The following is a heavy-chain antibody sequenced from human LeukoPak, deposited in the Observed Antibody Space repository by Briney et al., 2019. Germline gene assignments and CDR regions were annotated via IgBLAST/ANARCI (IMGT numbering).Heavy chain of an antibody. Sequence: PGGSLRLSCAASGFTFSSYSMNWVRQAPGKGLEWVSSISSSSSYIYYADSVKGRFTISRDNAKNSLYLQMNSLRAEDTAVYYCARDLPSDKSFDYWGQGTLVTVSS. CDR3: ARDLPSDKSFDY. CDR1: GFTFSSYS. J-gene: IGHJ4*02. CDR2: ISSSSSYI. V-gene: IGHV3-21*01.